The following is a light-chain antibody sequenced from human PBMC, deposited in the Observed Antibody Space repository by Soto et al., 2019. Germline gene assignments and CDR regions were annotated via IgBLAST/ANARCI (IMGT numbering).Light chain of an antibody. CDR2: EVS. J-gene: IGLJ2*01. V-gene: IGLV2-8*01. CDR1: SSDVGGYNC. CDR3: SSYAGSNTVV. Sequence: QSALTQPPSASGSPGQSVTISCTGTSSDVGGYNCVSWYQQYPGKAPKLMTYEVSKRPSGVPDRFSGSKSGNTASLTVSGLQAEDEADYFCSSYAGSNTVVFGGGTKL.